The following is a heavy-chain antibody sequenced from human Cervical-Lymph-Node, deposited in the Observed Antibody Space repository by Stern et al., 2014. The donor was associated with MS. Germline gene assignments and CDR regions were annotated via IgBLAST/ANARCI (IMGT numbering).Heavy chain of an antibody. Sequence: VQLLESGPGLVKPSETLSLTCTVSGGSINSHSWSWIRQPPGKGLEWIGYFFYNGNTKYNPSLNSRVTMSVDTSKNQLSLTLTSVTAADTAVYYCAKVWLPDAFDFWGQGTMVAVSS. CDR1: GGSINSHS. V-gene: IGHV4-59*11. J-gene: IGHJ3*01. CDR2: FFYNGNT. D-gene: IGHD3-22*01. CDR3: AKVWLPDAFDF.